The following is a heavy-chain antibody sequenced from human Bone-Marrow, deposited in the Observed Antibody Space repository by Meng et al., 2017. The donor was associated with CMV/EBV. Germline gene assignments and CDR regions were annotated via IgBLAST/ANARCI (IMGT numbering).Heavy chain of an antibody. Sequence: SETLSLTCTVSGGSISSSSYYWGWIRQPPGKGLEWIGSIYYSGSTYYNPSLKSRVTISVDTSKNQFSLKLSSVTAADTAVYYCMTPEEVDGMRVYWGQGTLVPVSS. CDR1: GGSISSSSYY. CDR2: IYYSGST. J-gene: IGHJ4*02. V-gene: IGHV4-39*01. CDR3: MTPEEVDGMRVY. D-gene: IGHD6-19*01.